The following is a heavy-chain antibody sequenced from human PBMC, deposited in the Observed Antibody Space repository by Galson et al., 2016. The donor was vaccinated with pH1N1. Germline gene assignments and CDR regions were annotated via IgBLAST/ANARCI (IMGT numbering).Heavy chain of an antibody. CDR3: VRHLARPDSGIRNDPLDS. Sequence: SVKVSCKASGYTFIDYYIHWVRQAPGQGLEWMGWINIYSGATKYAQKFQVRVTLTTDTPPNTVYMELSGLNSDDTAIYYCVRHLARPDSGIRNDPLDSWAQGTLVTVSS. J-gene: IGHJ4*02. D-gene: IGHD5-12*01. CDR1: GYTFIDYY. CDR2: INIYSGAT. V-gene: IGHV1-2*02.